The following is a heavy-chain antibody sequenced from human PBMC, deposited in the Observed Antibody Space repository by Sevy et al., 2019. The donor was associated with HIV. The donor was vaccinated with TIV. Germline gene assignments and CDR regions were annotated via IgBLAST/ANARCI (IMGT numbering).Heavy chain of an antibody. Sequence: GGCLRLSCAASGFTFSSYAMSWVRQAPGKGLEWVSAISGSGGSTYYADSVKGRFTISRDNSKNTLYLQMNSLRAEDTAVYYWPKDGWIAAAGITINYYYYMDVWGKGTMVTVSS. CDR2: ISGSGGST. CDR1: GFTFSSYA. V-gene: IGHV3-23*01. D-gene: IGHD6-13*01. CDR3: PKDGWIAAAGITINYYYYMDV. J-gene: IGHJ6*03.